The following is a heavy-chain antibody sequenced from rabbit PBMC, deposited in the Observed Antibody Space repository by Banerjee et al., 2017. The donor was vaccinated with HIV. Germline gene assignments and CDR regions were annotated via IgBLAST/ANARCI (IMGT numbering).Heavy chain of an antibody. V-gene: IGHV1S45*01. CDR1: GFDFSSSYC. J-gene: IGHJ4*01. Sequence: QEQLKETGGGLVQPGGSLTLSCKASGFDFSSSYCMCWVRQAPGKGLEWIACIDGGSSGRTYYASWVNGRFTISKTSSTTVTLQMASLTGADTATYFCARDIGGIYDFPLWGQGTLVTVS. CDR3: ARDIGGIYDFPL. D-gene: IGHD5-1*01. CDR2: IDGGSSGRT.